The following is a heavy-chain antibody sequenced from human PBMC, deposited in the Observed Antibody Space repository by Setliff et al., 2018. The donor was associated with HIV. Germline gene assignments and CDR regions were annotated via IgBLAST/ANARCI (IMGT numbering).Heavy chain of an antibody. D-gene: IGHD3-9*01. J-gene: IGHJ4*02. CDR1: GGSISSGGYY. CDR2: ISASGTT. CDR3: ARDQPQDYDSLTGYYTGRYFDY. V-gene: IGHV4-61*02. Sequence: SETLSLTCTVSGGSISSGGYYWSWIRQPAGKGLEWIGRISASGTTNYNPSLKGRVTISVDTSKNQFSLKLTSVTAADTAVYYCARDQPQDYDSLTGYYTGRYFDYWGRGTLVTVSS.